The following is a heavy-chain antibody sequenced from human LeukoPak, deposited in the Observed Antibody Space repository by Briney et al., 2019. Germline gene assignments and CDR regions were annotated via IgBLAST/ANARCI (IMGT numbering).Heavy chain of an antibody. J-gene: IGHJ4*02. CDR2: INPNSGGT. D-gene: IGHD3-22*01. V-gene: IGHV1-2*06. CDR3: ARVGPGTSGSSGYYPWSFDY. Sequence: ASVKVSCKASGYTFTGYYMHWVRQAPGQGLEWMGRINPNSGGTNYAQEFQGRVTMTRDTSISTAYMELSRLRSDDTAVYYCARVGPGTSGSSGYYPWSFDYWGQGTLVTVSS. CDR1: GYTFTGYY.